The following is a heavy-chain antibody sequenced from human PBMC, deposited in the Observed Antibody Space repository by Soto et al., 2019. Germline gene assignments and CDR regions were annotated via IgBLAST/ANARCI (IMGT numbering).Heavy chain of an antibody. V-gene: IGHV3-9*01. CDR1: GFTFDDYA. Sequence: GGSLRLSCAASGFTFDDYAMHWVRQAPGKGLEWVSGISWNSGSIGYADSVKGRFTISRDNAKNSLYLQMNSLRAEDTALYYCAKDRGIAARRAFDIWGQGTMVTVSS. D-gene: IGHD6-6*01. J-gene: IGHJ3*02. CDR3: AKDRGIAARRAFDI. CDR2: ISWNSGSI.